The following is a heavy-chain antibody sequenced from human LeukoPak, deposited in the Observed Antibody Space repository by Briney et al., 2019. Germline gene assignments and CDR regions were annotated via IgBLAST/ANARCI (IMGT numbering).Heavy chain of an antibody. J-gene: IGHJ4*02. CDR3: ARSWFSTGPADY. D-gene: IGHD6-13*01. V-gene: IGHV4-39*01. Sequence: SKTLSLTCTVSGGSISSSSYYWGWIRQPPGKGLEWIGSIFHSGSTYYNPSLKSRVTISVDTSKNQFSLKLTSVTAADTAVYYCARSWFSTGPADYWGQGTLVTVSS. CDR2: IFHSGST. CDR1: GGSISSSSYY.